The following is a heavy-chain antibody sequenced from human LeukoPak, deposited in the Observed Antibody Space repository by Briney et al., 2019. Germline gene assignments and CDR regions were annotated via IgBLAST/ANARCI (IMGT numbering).Heavy chain of an antibody. CDR2: IYYSGST. Sequence: ASETLSLTCTVSGGSISSSSYYWGWIRQPPGKGLEWIGSIYYSGSTNYNPSLKSRVTISVDTSKNQFSLKLSSVTAADTAVYYCARERHVGGFDYWGQGTLVTVSS. J-gene: IGHJ4*02. CDR1: GGSISSSSYY. CDR3: ARERHVGGFDY. V-gene: IGHV4-39*07. D-gene: IGHD3-16*01.